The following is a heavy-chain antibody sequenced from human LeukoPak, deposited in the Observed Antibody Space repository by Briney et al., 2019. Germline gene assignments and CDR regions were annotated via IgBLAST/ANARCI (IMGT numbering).Heavy chain of an antibody. CDR3: ARSNYYTVDV. V-gene: IGHV3-11*01. CDR2: ISSSGGTT. CDR1: GFTSSDYY. J-gene: IGHJ6*02. Sequence: GGSLRLSCAASGFTSSDYYMTWIRQPPGKGPEWISYISSSGGTTTYVDSVKGRFTISRDNAKNSLYLQMNSLRADDTAVYYCARSNYYTVDVWGQGTAVTVSS.